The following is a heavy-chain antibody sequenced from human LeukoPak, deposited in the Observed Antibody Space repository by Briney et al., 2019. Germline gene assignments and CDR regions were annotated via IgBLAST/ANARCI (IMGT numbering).Heavy chain of an antibody. CDR3: ARSNYYTVDV. V-gene: IGHV3-11*01. CDR2: ISSSGGTT. CDR1: GFTSSDYY. J-gene: IGHJ6*02. Sequence: GGSLRLSCAASGFTSSDYYMTWIRQPPGKGPEWISYISSSGGTTTYVDSVKGRFTISRDNAKNSLYLQMNSLRADDTAVYYCARSNYYTVDVWGQGTAVTVSS.